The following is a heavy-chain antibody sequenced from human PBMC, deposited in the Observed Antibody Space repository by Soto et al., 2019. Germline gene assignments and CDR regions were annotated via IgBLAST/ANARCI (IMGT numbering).Heavy chain of an antibody. CDR1: GFTFNNYA. Sequence: QAQLVESGGGVVQPGRSLRLSCAASGFTFNNYAMHWVRQAPGKGLERVAVISNDGSNEYYPDSVKGRFTISRDNSKNPLYLEMNSLRAEDTAVYHCARDSRSSGKGAFDIWGQGTMVTVSS. CDR3: ARDSRSSGKGAFDI. J-gene: IGHJ3*02. V-gene: IGHV3-30*03. CDR2: ISNDGSNE. D-gene: IGHD3-10*01.